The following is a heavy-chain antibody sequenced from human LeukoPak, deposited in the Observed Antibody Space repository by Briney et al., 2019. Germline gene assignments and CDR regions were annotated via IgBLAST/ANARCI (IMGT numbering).Heavy chain of an antibody. V-gene: IGHV3-7*03. J-gene: IGHJ6*02. D-gene: IGHD3-16*01. CDR2: INHNGNVN. Sequence: GGSLRLSCAASGFTFSSYWMNWARQAPGKGLEWVASINHNGNVNYYVDSVKGRFTISRDDAKNSLYLQMSNLRAEDTAVYFWGRGGGLDVWGQGATVTVSS. CDR3: GRGGGLDV. CDR1: GFTFSSYW.